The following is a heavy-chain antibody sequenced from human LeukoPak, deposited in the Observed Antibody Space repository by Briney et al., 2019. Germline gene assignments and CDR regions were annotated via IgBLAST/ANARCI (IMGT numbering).Heavy chain of an antibody. V-gene: IGHV4-30-2*01. J-gene: IGHJ4*02. Sequence: SETLSLTCTVSGGSISSGGYYWSWIRQPPGKGLEWIGYIYHSGSTYYNPSLKSRVTISVDRSKNQFSLKLSSVTAADTAVYYCARGDWNHENYFDYWGQGTLVTVSS. CDR2: IYHSGST. D-gene: IGHD1-1*01. CDR3: ARGDWNHENYFDY. CDR1: GGSISSGGYY.